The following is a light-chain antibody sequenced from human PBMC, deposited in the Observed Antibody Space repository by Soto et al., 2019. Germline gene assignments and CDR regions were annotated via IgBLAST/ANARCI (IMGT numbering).Light chain of an antibody. CDR3: QQYNSFSLT. J-gene: IGKJ1*01. CDR1: QRFNSW. Sequence: DIQMTQFPSTLSAAVGDAVTITCRASQRFNSWLAWYQQKPGIAPKLLIYDASSLRSGVPSRFSGSQSGTEFTLTISSLQPDDFATYFCQQYNSFSLTFGQGTKVELK. CDR2: DAS. V-gene: IGKV1-5*01.